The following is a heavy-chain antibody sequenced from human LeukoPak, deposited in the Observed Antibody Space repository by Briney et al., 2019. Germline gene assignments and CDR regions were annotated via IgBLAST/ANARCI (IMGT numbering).Heavy chain of an antibody. Sequence: SQTLSLTCTVSGGSISSGDYYWSWIRQPPGKGLEWIGEINHSGSTNYNPSLKSRVTISVDTSKNQFSLKLSSVTAADTAVYYCARSSNDYGDSWIVHAFDIWGQGTMVTVSS. D-gene: IGHD4-17*01. CDR2: INHSGST. CDR3: ARSSNDYGDSWIVHAFDI. V-gene: IGHV4-30-4*01. J-gene: IGHJ3*02. CDR1: GGSISSGDYY.